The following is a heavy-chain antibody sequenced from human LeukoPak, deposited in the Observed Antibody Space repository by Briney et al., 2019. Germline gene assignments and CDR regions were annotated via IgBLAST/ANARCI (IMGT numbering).Heavy chain of an antibody. CDR1: GFTFTNYP. J-gene: IGHJ6*03. V-gene: IGHV3-30*04. CDR2: ISYDGSTK. Sequence: GGSLRLSCAASGFTFTNYPIHWVRQAPSKGLEWVTVISYDGSTKYYADSVKGRFTISRDNAKNSLYLQMNSLRAEDTAVYYCARGTPPDYYYYYMDVWGKGTTVTISS. CDR3: ARGTPPDYYYYYMDV.